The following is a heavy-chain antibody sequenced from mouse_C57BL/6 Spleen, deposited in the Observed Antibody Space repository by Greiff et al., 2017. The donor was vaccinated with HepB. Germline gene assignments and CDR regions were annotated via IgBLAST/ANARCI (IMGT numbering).Heavy chain of an antibody. CDR1: GYTFTSYW. J-gene: IGHJ2*01. Sequence: QVQLQQPGAELVKPGASVKLSCKASGYTFTSYWMQWVKQRPGQGLEWIGEIDPSDSYTNYNQKFKGKATLTVDTSSSTAYMQLSSLTSEDSAVYYCARYEDYYSNYEDFWGQGTTLTVSS. D-gene: IGHD2-5*01. V-gene: IGHV1-50*01. CDR3: ARYEDYYSNYEDF. CDR2: IDPSDSYT.